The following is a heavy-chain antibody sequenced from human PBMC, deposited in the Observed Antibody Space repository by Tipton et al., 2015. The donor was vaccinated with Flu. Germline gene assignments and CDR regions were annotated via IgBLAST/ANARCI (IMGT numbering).Heavy chain of an antibody. D-gene: IGHD6-19*01. Sequence: TLSLTCSVSGDSIASDYFWGWIRQPPGKGLEWIGYIYYSGSTNYNPSLKSRVTISVDTSKNQFSLKLSSVTAADTAVYYCARARIAVAGSHFDYWGQGTLVTVSS. J-gene: IGHJ4*02. V-gene: IGHV4-59*01. CDR2: IYYSGST. CDR1: GDSIASDYF. CDR3: ARARIAVAGSHFDY.